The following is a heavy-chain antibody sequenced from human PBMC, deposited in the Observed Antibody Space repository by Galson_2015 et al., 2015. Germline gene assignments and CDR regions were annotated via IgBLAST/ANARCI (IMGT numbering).Heavy chain of an antibody. J-gene: IGHJ5*02. CDR1: GFSLTSNLES. V-gene: IGHV2-5*02. Sequence: PALVKPTQTLTLTCTFSGFSLTSNLESVGWIRQPPGKALEWLALIYWDDDKRYSPSLKSRLTITKDTSKNQVVLTMTNMDPVDTATYFCAHRPEYCSGGTCYSSWGQGTLVTVSS. D-gene: IGHD2-15*01. CDR2: IYWDDDK. CDR3: AHRPEYCSGGTCYSS.